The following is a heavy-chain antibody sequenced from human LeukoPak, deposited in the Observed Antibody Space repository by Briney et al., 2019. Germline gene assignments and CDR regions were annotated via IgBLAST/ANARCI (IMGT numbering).Heavy chain of an antibody. J-gene: IGHJ4*02. V-gene: IGHV3-21*01. Sequence: PGGSLRLSCAASGFTFSNAWMSWVRQAPGKGLEWVSSISSSSSYIYYADSVKGRFTISRDNAKNSLYLQMNSLRAEDTAVYYCASPYYYDSSGGGYWGQGTLVTVSS. CDR3: ASPYYYDSSGGGY. CDR1: GFTFSNAW. CDR2: ISSSSSYI. D-gene: IGHD3-22*01.